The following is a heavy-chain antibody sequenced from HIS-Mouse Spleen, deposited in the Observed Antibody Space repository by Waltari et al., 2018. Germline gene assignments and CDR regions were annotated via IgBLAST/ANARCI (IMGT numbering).Heavy chain of an antibody. V-gene: IGHV3-7*01. D-gene: IGHD7-27*01. CDR1: GFPCSRFR. Sequence: EVQLVDSGGGLVQPGGSLMLACAGSGFPCSRFRKSWVRQAPGKGLEWVANIKQDGSEKYYVDSVKGRFTISRDNAKNSLYLQMNSLRAEDTAVYYCARKLGLDYWGQGTLVTVSS. CDR2: IKQDGSEK. J-gene: IGHJ4*02. CDR3: ARKLGLDY.